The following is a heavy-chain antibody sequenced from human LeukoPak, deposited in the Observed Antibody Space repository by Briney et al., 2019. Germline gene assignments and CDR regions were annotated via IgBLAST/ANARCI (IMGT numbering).Heavy chain of an antibody. D-gene: IGHD3-10*01. CDR2: ISSSSSYI. CDR3: ARERVSWFDP. J-gene: IGHJ5*02. CDR1: GFAFSDYY. V-gene: IGHV3-11*05. Sequence: GGSLRLSCAASGFAFSDYYMTWIRQAPGKGLEWVSSISSSSSYIYYADSVKGRFTISRDNAKNSLYLQMNSLRAEDTALYYCARERVSWFDPWGQGTLVTVSS.